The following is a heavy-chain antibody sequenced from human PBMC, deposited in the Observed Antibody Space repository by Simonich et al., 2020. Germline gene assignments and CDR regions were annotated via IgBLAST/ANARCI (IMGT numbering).Heavy chain of an antibody. V-gene: IGHV3-23*01. CDR3: ATYYFDY. J-gene: IGHJ4*02. CDR1: GFTFSSYA. CDR2: IIGSGGST. Sequence: EVQLLESGGGLVQPGGSLRLSCSASGFTFSSYAMSWVRQAPGKGREVVSAIIGSGGSTYYADSVKGRFTISRDNSKNTLYLQMNSLRAEDTAVYYCATYYFDYWCQGTLVTVSS.